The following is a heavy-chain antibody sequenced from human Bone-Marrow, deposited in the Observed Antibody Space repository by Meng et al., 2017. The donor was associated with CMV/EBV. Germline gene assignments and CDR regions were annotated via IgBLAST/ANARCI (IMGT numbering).Heavy chain of an antibody. CDR3: AKDRSFLNSGWYFSDY. J-gene: IGHJ4*02. D-gene: IGHD6-19*01. V-gene: IGHV3-23*01. CDR2: IIGSGAAT. Sequence: GESLKISCAASGFSFSSNAMSWVRQAPGKGLEWVSYIIGSGAATFYADSVKGRFTISRDNSKNTLYLQMNSLRAEDTAVYYCAKDRSFLNSGWYFSDYWGQGTLVTVSS. CDR1: GFSFSSNA.